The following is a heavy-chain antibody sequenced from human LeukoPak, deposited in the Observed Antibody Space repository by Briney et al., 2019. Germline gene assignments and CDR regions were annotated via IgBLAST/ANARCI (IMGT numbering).Heavy chain of an antibody. J-gene: IGHJ3*02. CDR1: GFTFSSYS. CDR2: ISSSSSTI. V-gene: IGHV3-48*01. CDR3: ARVRHITIFGVVGGAFDI. D-gene: IGHD3-3*01. Sequence: HSRGSLRLSCAASGFTFSSYSMNWVRQAPGKGLEWVSYISSSSSTIYYADSVKGRFTISRDNAKNSLYLQMNSLRAEDTAVYYCARVRHITIFGVVGGAFDIWGQGTMVTVSS.